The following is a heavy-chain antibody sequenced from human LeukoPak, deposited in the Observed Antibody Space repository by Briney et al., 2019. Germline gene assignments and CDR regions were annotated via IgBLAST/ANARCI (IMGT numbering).Heavy chain of an antibody. J-gene: IGHJ3*02. CDR1: GFTFPSYW. CDR3: ARVLLGTWGAFDI. CDR2: IKQDGSEK. D-gene: IGHD7-27*01. Sequence: PGGSLRLSCEASGFTFPSYWMTWVRQAPGKGLEWVANIKQDGSEKYYVDSVKGRFTISRDNAKNSLYLQMNSLRTEDTAIYYCARVLLGTWGAFDIWGQGTMVTVSS. V-gene: IGHV3-7*01.